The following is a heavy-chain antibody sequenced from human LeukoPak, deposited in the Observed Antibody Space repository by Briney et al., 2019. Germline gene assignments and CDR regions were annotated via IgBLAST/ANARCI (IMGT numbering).Heavy chain of an antibody. CDR1: GFTFSGYG. Sequence: GGSLRLSCAASGFTFSGYGMHWVRQAPGKGLDWVALISYDGSNKYYADSVKGRFTISRDNSKNTLYLQMNSLRAEDTAVYYCARSYSGSYYADPDSFDMWGQGTMVTVSS. CDR2: ISYDGSNK. V-gene: IGHV3-30*03. CDR3: ARSYSGSYYADPDSFDM. J-gene: IGHJ3*02. D-gene: IGHD1-26*01.